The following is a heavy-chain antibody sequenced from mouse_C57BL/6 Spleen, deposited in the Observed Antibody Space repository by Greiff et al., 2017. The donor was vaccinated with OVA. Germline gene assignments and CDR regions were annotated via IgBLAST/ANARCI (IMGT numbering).Heavy chain of an antibody. D-gene: IGHD1-3*01. J-gene: IGHJ4*01. CDR1: GYTFTSYG. Sequence: VQLQQSGAELARPGASVKLSCKASGYTFTSYGISWVKQRTGQGLEWIGEIYPRSGNTYYNEKFKGKATLTADKSSSTAYMELRSLTSEDSAVYFCARRSKDAMDYWGQVTSVTVSS. CDR3: ARRSKDAMDY. CDR2: IYPRSGNT. V-gene: IGHV1-81*01.